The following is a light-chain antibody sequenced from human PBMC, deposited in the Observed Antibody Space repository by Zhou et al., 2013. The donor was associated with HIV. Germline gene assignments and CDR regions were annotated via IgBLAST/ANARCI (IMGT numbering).Light chain of an antibody. CDR2: SVS. CDR3: QQSYSTPRCS. CDR1: QSISTF. J-gene: IGKJ2*04. Sequence: DIQMTQSPSSLSASVGDTVTITCRASQSISTFLNWYQVKPGKAPQLLIFSVSSLETGVPGRFTGSGSETEFTLTINSLQPDDFATYYCQQSYSTPRCSFGQGTKLEIK. V-gene: IGKV1-39*01.